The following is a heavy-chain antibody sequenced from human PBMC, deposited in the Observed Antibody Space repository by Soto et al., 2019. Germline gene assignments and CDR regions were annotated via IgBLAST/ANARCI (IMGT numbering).Heavy chain of an antibody. CDR2: MYISGST. D-gene: IGHD5-12*01. CDR1: GGSIRDYY. Sequence: QVQLQESGPGLVKPSETLSVTCSVSGGSIRDYYWSWIRQPAGKGLEWIGCMYISGSTKYNPSLKSRVTMSADTSVNQFSLTLISVTAADTATYYCARMYNSGFYRPEGDYYFYGMDVWGQGTTVTVSS. CDR3: ARMYNSGFYRPEGDYYFYGMDV. V-gene: IGHV4-4*07. J-gene: IGHJ6*02.